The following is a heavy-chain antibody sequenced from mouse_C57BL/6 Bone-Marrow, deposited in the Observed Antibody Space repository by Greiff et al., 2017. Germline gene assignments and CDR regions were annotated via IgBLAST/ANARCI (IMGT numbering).Heavy chain of an antibody. J-gene: IGHJ3*01. D-gene: IGHD4-1*01. CDR3: ARSKNWESWFAY. CDR1: GYAFTNYL. CDR2: INPGSGGT. Sequence: QVQLQQSGAELVRPGTSVKVSCKASGYAFTNYLIEWVKQRPGQGLEWIGVINPGSGGTNYNEKFKGKATLTADKSSSTAYMQRSSLTSEDSAVYCCARSKNWESWFAYWGQGTLVTVTA. V-gene: IGHV1-54*01.